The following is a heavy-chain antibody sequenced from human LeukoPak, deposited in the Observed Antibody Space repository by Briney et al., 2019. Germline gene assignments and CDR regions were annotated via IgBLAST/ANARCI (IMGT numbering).Heavy chain of an antibody. CDR3: ANMPYYDYVWGSSDY. V-gene: IGHV3-23*01. J-gene: IGHJ4*02. CDR1: GFTFSSYA. CDR2: ISGSGGST. D-gene: IGHD3-16*01. Sequence: GGSLRLSCAASGFTFSSYAMSWVRQAPGKGLEWVSAISGSGGSTYYADSVKGRFTISRDNSKNTLYLQMNSLRAEDTAVYYCANMPYYDYVWGSSDYWGQGTLVTVSS.